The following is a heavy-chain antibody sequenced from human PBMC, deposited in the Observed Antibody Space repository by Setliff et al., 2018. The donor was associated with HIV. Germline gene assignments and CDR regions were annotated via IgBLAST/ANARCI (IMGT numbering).Heavy chain of an antibody. D-gene: IGHD3-22*01. V-gene: IGHV4-59*08. Sequence: SETLSLTCTVSGGSISSHYWSWIRQPPGKGLEWVGLIYYTGIPTYNPSLSSRVTISRDTSKNQISLRLTSTTVADTAVYYCARGVDYYTDHVDIWGQGALVTVSS. CDR1: GGSISSHY. CDR3: ARGVDYYTDHVDI. CDR2: IYYTGIP. J-gene: IGHJ4*02.